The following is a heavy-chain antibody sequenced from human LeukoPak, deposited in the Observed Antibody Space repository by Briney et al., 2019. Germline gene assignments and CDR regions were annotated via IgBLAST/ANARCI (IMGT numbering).Heavy chain of an antibody. CDR1: GFTFSSYW. D-gene: IGHD6-19*01. Sequence: GGSLRLSCAASGFTFSSYWMHWVRQAPGKGLVWVSRINSDGSSTSYADSVKGRFTISRDKAENTMYLQMNSLRAEDTAVYHCARVGDSSGWYYFDYWGQGTLVTVSS. V-gene: IGHV3-74*01. CDR2: INSDGSST. J-gene: IGHJ4*02. CDR3: ARVGDSSGWYYFDY.